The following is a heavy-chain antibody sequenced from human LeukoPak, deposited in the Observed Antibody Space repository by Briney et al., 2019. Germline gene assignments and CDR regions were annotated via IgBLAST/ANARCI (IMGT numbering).Heavy chain of an antibody. CDR1: GGSINSYY. CDR2: IYHRGST. CDR3: ARSSRGTSDYYGMDV. J-gene: IGHJ6*02. Sequence: SEPLSLTCTVSGGSINSYYWSWIRQPPGKGLEWIGYIYHRGSTDYNPSLKSRVTISVDTSQNHFSLKLSSVTAADTAVYYCARSSRGTSDYYGMDVWGQGTTVTVSS. D-gene: IGHD1-1*01. V-gene: IGHV4-59*01.